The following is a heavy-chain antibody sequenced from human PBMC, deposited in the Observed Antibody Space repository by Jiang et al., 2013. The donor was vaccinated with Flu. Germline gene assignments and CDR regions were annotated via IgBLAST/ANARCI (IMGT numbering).Heavy chain of an antibody. CDR3: ARWSYGGNQDFDC. J-gene: IGHJ4*02. CDR2: LLYWEH. Sequence: YWGWIRQPPGRAGVDWEYLLYWEHLLXPSLKSRVTMSVDTSKNQFSLKLSSVTAADTAVYYCARWSYGGNQDFDCWGQGTLVIVSS. D-gene: IGHD4-23*01. V-gene: IGHV4-38-2*01. CDR1: Y.